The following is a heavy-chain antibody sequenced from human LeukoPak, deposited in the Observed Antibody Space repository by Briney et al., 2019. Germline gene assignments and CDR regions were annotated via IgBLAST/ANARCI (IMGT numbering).Heavy chain of an antibody. CDR2: INPSGGRT. CDR1: GCTFTSYY. D-gene: IGHD3-22*01. V-gene: IGHV1-46*01. J-gene: IGHJ5*02. Sequence: ASVKVSCKASGCTFTSYYMHWVRQAPGQGLEWMGIINPSGGRTSYAQKFQGRVTMTRDTSTSTVYMELSSLRSEDAAVYYCARAKEEYYDSSGLDNWFDPWGQGTLVTVSS. CDR3: ARAKEEYYDSSGLDNWFDP.